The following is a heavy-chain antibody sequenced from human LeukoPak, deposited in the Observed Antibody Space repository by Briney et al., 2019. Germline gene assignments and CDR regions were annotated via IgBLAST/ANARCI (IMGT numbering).Heavy chain of an antibody. CDR3: ARGRRVPAAIYYYYYYMDV. V-gene: IGHV4-59*01. J-gene: IGHJ6*03. CDR2: IYYSGST. Sequence: SETLSLTCNVSGGSMRNYYWSWIRQPPGKGLEWIGYIYYSGSTNYNPSLRSRVTISVDTSKNQFSLRLSSVTAADTAVYYCARGRRVPAAIYYYYYYMDVWGKGTTVTISS. CDR1: GGSMRNYY. D-gene: IGHD2-2*01.